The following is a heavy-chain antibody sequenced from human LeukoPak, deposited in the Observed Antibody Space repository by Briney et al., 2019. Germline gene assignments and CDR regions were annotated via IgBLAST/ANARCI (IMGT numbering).Heavy chain of an antibody. CDR2: IYISGCT. J-gene: IGHJ4*02. V-gene: IGHV4-4*07. CDR1: GGSISGYY. CDR3: ARRRSGSYFDY. D-gene: IGHD1-26*01. Sequence: SETLSLTRTVSGGSISGYYWSWIRQPAGRGLEGIGRIYISGCTNYNPSLKSRVTMSVDTSKNQFYLKLNSVTAADTAVYYCARRRSGSYFDYWGQGTLVTVSS.